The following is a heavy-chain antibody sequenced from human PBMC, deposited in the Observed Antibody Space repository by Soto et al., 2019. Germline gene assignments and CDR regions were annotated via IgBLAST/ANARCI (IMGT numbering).Heavy chain of an antibody. CDR2: TSYDGRNN. CDR1: GSIFISDG. CDR3: AKDTYYHDGTGLYVFAY. Sequence: GGSLRLSCAVSGSIFISDGMHWVRQAPCKGLEWVAVTSYDGRNNNYADSVRGRFTISRDNSKSTLYLQMNSLRPEDTAVYYCAKDTYYHDGTGLYVFAYWGQGTPVTVSS. V-gene: IGHV3-30*18. J-gene: IGHJ4*02. D-gene: IGHD3-22*01.